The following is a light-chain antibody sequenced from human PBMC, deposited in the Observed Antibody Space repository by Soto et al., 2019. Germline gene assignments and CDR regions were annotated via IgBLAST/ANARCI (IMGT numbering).Light chain of an antibody. CDR2: DXS. Sequence: ELVLTQSPATLSLSPGERASLSCRARQSVXSYLARYQQKPGQAPRLLIDDXSNMATGGPARLSGSGSGTEFTLTISSLQSEDFAVYYCQQYNNWTQTFGQGTKVDIK. CDR1: QSVXSY. CDR3: QQYNNWTQT. J-gene: IGKJ1*01. V-gene: IGKV3-11*01.